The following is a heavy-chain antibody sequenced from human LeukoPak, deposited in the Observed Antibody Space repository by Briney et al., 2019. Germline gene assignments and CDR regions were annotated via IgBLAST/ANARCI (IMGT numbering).Heavy chain of an antibody. D-gene: IGHD5-12*01. CDR3: TARYSGYVEAFDI. Sequence: GGSLRLSCAASGFTFNNAWMSWVRQGPGKGLEWVGRIKTRSEGGTTDYAAPVKGRFIISRDDSKNTLFLQMNSLKTEDTAVYYCTARYSGYVEAFDIWGQGTRVTVSS. CDR1: GFTFNNAW. V-gene: IGHV3-15*01. J-gene: IGHJ3*02. CDR2: IKTRSEGGTT.